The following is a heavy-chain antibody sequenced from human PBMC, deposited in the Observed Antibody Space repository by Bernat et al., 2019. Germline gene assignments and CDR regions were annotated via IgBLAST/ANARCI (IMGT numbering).Heavy chain of an antibody. D-gene: IGHD2-15*01. CDR2: IDWDDDK. CDR3: AWSTVAATMYYFDY. Sequence: QVTLKESGPALVKPTQTLTLTCTFSGFSLSTSGMRVSWIRQPPGKALEWLARIDWDDDKFYSTSLKTRLTISKDTSKNQVVLTMTNMDPVDTATYYCAWSTVAATMYYFDYWGQGTLVTVSS. CDR1: GFSLSTSGMR. V-gene: IGHV2-70*04. J-gene: IGHJ4*02.